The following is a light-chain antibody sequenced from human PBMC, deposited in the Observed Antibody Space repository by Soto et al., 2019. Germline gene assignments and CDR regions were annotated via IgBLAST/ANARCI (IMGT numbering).Light chain of an antibody. CDR2: KAS. CDR1: QSINTW. CDR3: QQYFGSWT. J-gene: IGKJ1*01. V-gene: IGKV1-5*03. Sequence: DIQMTQSPSTLSASVGDRVTITCRASQSINTWLAWYQQKPGKAPKLLIYKASSLESGVPSRFSGSGSGTEFTLTISSLQVDDSATYYCQQYFGSWTFGQGTKMEIK.